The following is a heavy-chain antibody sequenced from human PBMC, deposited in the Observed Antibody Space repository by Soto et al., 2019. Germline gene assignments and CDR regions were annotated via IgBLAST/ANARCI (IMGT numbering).Heavy chain of an antibody. J-gene: IGHJ4*02. D-gene: IGHD3-9*01. V-gene: IGHV3-43*01. CDR1: GFTFDDYT. Sequence: PGGSLRLSCAASGFTFDDYTMHWVRQAPGKGLEWVSLISWNGHNKNYADSVKGRFTISRDNNKNSLYLQMNGLRTEDTALYYCAKEMGDWLPPDNWGQGTKVTVSS. CDR2: ISWNGHNK. CDR3: AKEMGDWLPPDN.